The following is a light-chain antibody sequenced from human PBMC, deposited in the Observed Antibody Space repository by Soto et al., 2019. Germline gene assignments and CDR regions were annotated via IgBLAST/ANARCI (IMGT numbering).Light chain of an antibody. J-gene: IGKJ4*01. CDR2: GAS. CDR1: QSVSSN. V-gene: IGKV3-15*01. Sequence: EIVMTQSPATLSVSPGERATLSCRASQSVSSNLAWYQQKPGQAPRLLVYGASTRATGIPVRFSGSGSGTQFTLTISSLQSEDFAVYYCQQHNNWPLTFGGGTKVDIK. CDR3: QQHNNWPLT.